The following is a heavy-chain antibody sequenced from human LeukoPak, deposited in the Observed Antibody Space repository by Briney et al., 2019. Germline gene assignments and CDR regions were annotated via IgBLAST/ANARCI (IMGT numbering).Heavy chain of an antibody. D-gene: IGHD3-10*01. V-gene: IGHV3-23*01. CDR1: GFTFSSYA. Sequence: PGGSLRLSCSASGFTFSSYAMSWVRQAPGKGLEWVSAISGSGGSTYYADSVKGRFTISRDNSKNTLYLQMNSLRAEDTAVYYCAKGLLRVVRGVDGGYNWFDPWGQGTLVTVSS. CDR3: AKGLLRVVRGVDGGYNWFDP. J-gene: IGHJ5*02. CDR2: ISGSGGST.